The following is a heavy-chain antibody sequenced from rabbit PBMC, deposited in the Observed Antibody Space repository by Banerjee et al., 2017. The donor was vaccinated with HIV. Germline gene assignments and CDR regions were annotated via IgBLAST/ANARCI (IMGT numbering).Heavy chain of an antibody. V-gene: IGHV1S45*01. D-gene: IGHD7-1*01. CDR2: IYTGSIGTT. CDR1: GFSFNNKYV. J-gene: IGHJ4*01. CDR3: ARDLTGVTGWNFNL. Sequence: QEQLEESGGDLVKHEGYLTLTCTASGFSFNNKYVMCWVRQAPGKGLEWIACIYTGSIGTTAYASWAKGRFTISKTSSTTVTLQMTSLTAADTATYFCARDLTGVTGWNFNLCGQGTLVTVS.